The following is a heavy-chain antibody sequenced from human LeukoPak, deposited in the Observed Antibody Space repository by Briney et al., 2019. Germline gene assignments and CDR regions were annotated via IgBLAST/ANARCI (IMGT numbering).Heavy chain of an antibody. V-gene: IGHV1-18*01. CDR2: ISAYNGNT. Sequence: GASVKVSCKASGYTFTSYGISWVRQAPGQGLEWMRWISAYNGNTNYAQKLQGRVTMTTDTSTSTAYMELRSLRSDDTAVYYCARDRVWFGESYFDYWGQGTLVTVSS. CDR3: ARDRVWFGESYFDY. CDR1: GYTFTSYG. D-gene: IGHD3-10*01. J-gene: IGHJ4*02.